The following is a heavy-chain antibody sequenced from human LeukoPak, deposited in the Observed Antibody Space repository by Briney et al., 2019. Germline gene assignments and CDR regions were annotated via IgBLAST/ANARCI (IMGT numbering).Heavy chain of an antibody. Sequence: PGGSLRLSCAASGFTVSSNYMSWVRQAPGKGLEWVSVIYSGGNTYHADSVKGRFTISRDNSKNTLYLQMNSLRAEDTAVYYCARNLYCGGDCYSVGMDVWGQGTTVTVSS. CDR1: GFTVSSNY. D-gene: IGHD2-21*02. V-gene: IGHV3-53*01. CDR2: IYSGGNT. CDR3: ARNLYCGGDCYSVGMDV. J-gene: IGHJ6*02.